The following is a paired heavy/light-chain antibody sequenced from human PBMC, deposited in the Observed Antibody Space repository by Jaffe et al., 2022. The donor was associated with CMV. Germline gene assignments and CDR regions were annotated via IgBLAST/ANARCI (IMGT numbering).Heavy chain of an antibody. CDR2: IDPSGGST. CDR1: GYTFTSYY. D-gene: IGHD1-26*01. CDR3: ARGHTGLVGVIWGAGVDV. V-gene: IGHV1-46*01. J-gene: IGHJ6*02. Sequence: QVQLVQSGAEVKKPGASVKVSCKASGYTFTSYYIHWVRQAPGQGLEWMGIIDPSGGSTSYAQKFQGRVIMTRDTSTRTVYMELSSLSSEDTAVYYCARGHTGLVGVIWGAGVDVWGQGTTVTVSS.
Light chain of an antibody. CDR3: QKYNSDPWT. CDR2: AAS. CDR1: QDISNF. J-gene: IGKJ1*01. V-gene: IGKV1-27*01. Sequence: DIQMTQSPSSLSASVGDRVTITCRASQDISNFLAWYQQEPGKVPKLLIYAASTLQSGVPSRFSGSGSGTDFTLTISSLQPEDVATYYCQKYNSDPWTFGQGTKVEIK.